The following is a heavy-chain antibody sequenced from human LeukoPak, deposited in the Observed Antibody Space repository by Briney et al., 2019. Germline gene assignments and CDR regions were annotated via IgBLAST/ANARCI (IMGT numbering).Heavy chain of an antibody. CDR2: ISGSGGNT. J-gene: IGHJ4*02. V-gene: IGHV3-23*01. D-gene: IGHD4-11*01. Sequence: PGGSLRLSCAASGFTFSTYAMTWVRQAPGKGLEWVSTISGSGGNTNYADSVKGRFTISRDNSKNTLYLQMNSLRAEDTAVYYCAKGGAYSTYYFDYWGQGTLVTVSS. CDR3: AKGGAYSTYYFDY. CDR1: GFTFSTYA.